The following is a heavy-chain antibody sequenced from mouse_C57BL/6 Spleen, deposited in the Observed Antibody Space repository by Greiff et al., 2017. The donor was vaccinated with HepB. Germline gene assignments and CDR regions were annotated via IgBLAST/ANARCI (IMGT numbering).Heavy chain of an antibody. Sequence: VQLQQSGAELVRPGASVKLSCKASGYTFTDYNINWVKQRPGQGLEWIARIYPGSGNTYYNEKFKGKTTLTAEKSSSTAYMQLSSLTSEDSAVYFCARSHFDYWGQGTTLTVSS. V-gene: IGHV1-76*01. CDR2: IYPGSGNT. CDR1: GYTFTDYN. CDR3: ARSHFDY. J-gene: IGHJ2*01.